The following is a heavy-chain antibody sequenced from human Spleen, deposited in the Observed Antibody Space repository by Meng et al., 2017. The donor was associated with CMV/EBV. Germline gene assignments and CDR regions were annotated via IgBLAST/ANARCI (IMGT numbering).Heavy chain of an antibody. CDR2: IRYDGSNK. V-gene: IGHV3-30*02. CDR3: ARTGVLRLPDDY. Sequence: GGSLRLSCAASGFTFSSYGMHWVRQAPGKGLEWVAFIRYDGSNKYYADSVKGRFTIARDNSKNTLYLQMNSLRAEDTAVYYCARTGVLRLPDDYCGQGTQVTVSS. D-gene: IGHD7-27*01. CDR1: GFTFSSYG. J-gene: IGHJ4*02.